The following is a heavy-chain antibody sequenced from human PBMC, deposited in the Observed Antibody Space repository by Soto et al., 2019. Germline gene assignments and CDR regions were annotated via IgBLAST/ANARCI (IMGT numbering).Heavy chain of an antibody. CDR3: ARDYSGYDSEDPTFFEY. J-gene: IGHJ4*02. Sequence: GGSLRLSCAASGFTFSSYGMHWVRQAPGKGLEWVAVIWYDGSNKYYADSVKGRFTISRDNSKNTLYLQMNSLRAEDTAVYYCARDYSGYDSEDPTFFEYWGQGTLVTVSS. D-gene: IGHD5-12*01. V-gene: IGHV3-33*01. CDR1: GFTFSSYG. CDR2: IWYDGSNK.